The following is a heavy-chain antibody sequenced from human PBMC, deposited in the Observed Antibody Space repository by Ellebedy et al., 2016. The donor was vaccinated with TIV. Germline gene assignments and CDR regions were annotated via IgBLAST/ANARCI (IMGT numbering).Heavy chain of an antibody. J-gene: IGHJ4*02. D-gene: IGHD3-22*01. CDR3: AREVYDSSGYYSHFDY. CDR2: INHSGST. V-gene: IGHV4-34*01. CDR1: GGSFSGYY. Sequence: SETLSLTXAVYGGSFSGYYWSWIRQPPGKGLEWIGEINHSGSTNYNPSLKSRVTISVDTSKNQFSLKLSSVTAADTAVYYCAREVYDSSGYYSHFDYWGQGTLVTVSS.